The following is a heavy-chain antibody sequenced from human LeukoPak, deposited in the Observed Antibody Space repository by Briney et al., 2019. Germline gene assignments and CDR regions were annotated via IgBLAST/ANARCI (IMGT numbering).Heavy chain of an antibody. V-gene: IGHV3-7*01. CDR2: IKQDGSEK. D-gene: IGHD6-6*01. CDR1: GFTFSSYW. J-gene: IGHJ4*02. CDR3: AKEGAAPSVYFDY. Sequence: PGGSLRLSCAASGFTFSSYWMSWVRQAPGKGLEWVANIKQDGSEKYYVDSVKGRFTISRDNAKNSLYLQMNSLRAEGTAVYYCAKEGAAPSVYFDYWGQGTLVTVSS.